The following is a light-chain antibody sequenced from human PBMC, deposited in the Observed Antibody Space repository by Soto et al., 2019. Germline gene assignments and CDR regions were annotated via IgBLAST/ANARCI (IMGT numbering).Light chain of an antibody. V-gene: IGKV1-39*01. CDR1: QTIFNF. CDR3: QQCYSSNWT. Sequence: DLQMTQSPSSLSASVGDRITITCRASQTIFNFLNWYQQKPGKAPKLVIYAASNLQSGVPSRFSGSGSGTDFTLTISSLQPEDFATYFCQQCYSSNWTFGQGAKLEI. CDR2: AAS. J-gene: IGKJ1*01.